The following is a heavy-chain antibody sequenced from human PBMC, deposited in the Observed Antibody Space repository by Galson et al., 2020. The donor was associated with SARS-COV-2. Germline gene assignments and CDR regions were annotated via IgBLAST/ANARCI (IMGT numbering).Heavy chain of an antibody. CDR1: GFTFSSYA. Sequence: GGSLRLSCAASGFTFSSYAMSWVRQAPGKGLEWVSAISGSGGSTYYADSVKGRFTISRDNSKNTLYLQMNSLRAEDTAVYYCAKDKPSFRRRDSYYYYGMDVWGQGTTVTVSS. V-gene: IGHV3-23*01. J-gene: IGHJ6*02. CDR2: ISGSGGST. CDR3: AKDKPSFRRRDSYYYYGMDV. D-gene: IGHD2-15*01.